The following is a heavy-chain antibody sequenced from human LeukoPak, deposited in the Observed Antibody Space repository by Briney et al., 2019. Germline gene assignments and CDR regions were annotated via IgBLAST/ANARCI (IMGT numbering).Heavy chain of an antibody. Sequence: GGSLRLSCAGSGFTFSSYEMNWVRQAPGKGLEWVSYISSSGSTRYYADSVKGRFTISRDNPKNSPYLQMNSLRAEDTAVYYCARGSGYRGYDFDYWGQGTLVTVSS. CDR3: ARGSGYRGYDFDY. V-gene: IGHV3-48*03. CDR1: GFTFSSYE. J-gene: IGHJ4*02. CDR2: ISSSGSTR. D-gene: IGHD5-12*01.